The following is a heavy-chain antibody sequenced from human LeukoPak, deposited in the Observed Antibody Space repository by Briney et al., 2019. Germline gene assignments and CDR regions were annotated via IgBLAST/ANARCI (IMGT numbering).Heavy chain of an antibody. CDR1: GLSFANTW. CDR2: VQDTVSGGTI. Sequence: GGSLRLSCTASGLSFANTWLSCVRQAPGKGLEWVGRVQDTVSGGTIDYAAPVKGRFSISRDDSKNTFYLQMNSLRSEDSALYYCATYRSGWSFSDWGQGTLVTVSS. D-gene: IGHD6-19*01. CDR3: ATYRSGWSFSD. V-gene: IGHV3-15*01. J-gene: IGHJ4*02.